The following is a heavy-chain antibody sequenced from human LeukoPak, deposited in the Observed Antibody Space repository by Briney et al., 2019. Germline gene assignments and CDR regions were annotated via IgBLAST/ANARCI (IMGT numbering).Heavy chain of an antibody. CDR2: IKQDGSEK. J-gene: IGHJ4*02. CDR3: ARDLGLRYFDWSPYFDY. D-gene: IGHD3-9*01. V-gene: IGHV3-7*01. Sequence: GGSLRLSCAASGFTFSSYWMSWVRQAPGKGLEGVANIKQDGSEKYYVDSVKGRFTISRDNAKNSLYLQMNSLRAEDTAVYYCARDLGLRYFDWSPYFDYWGQGTLVTVSS. CDR1: GFTFSSYW.